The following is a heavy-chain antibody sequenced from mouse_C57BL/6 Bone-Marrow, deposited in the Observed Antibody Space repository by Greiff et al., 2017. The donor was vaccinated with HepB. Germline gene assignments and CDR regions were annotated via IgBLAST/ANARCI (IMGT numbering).Heavy chain of an antibody. J-gene: IGHJ4*01. Sequence: QVQLQQSGAELVRPGASVTLSCKASGYTFTDYEMHWVKQTPVHGLEWIGAIDPETGGTAYNQKFKGKAILTADKSSSTAYMELRSLTSEDSAVYDCTKGETYGSYAMDYWGQGTSVTVSS. V-gene: IGHV1-15*01. CDR3: TKGETYGSYAMDY. CDR1: GYTFTDYE. D-gene: IGHD1-1*01. CDR2: IDPETGGT.